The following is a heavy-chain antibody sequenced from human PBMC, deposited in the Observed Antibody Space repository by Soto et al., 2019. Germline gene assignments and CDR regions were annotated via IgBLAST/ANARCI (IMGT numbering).Heavy chain of an antibody. CDR3: AKSPKVGADPENNWFDP. Sequence: PGGSLRLSCAASGFTFNTYAMSWVRQAPGKGLEWVSAISGSGGSTYYADSVKGRFTISRDNSKNTLYLQMNSLRAEDTAVYYCAKSPKVGADPENNWFDPWGQGALVTVSS. CDR1: GFTFNTYA. J-gene: IGHJ5*02. V-gene: IGHV3-23*01. CDR2: ISGSGGST. D-gene: IGHD1-26*01.